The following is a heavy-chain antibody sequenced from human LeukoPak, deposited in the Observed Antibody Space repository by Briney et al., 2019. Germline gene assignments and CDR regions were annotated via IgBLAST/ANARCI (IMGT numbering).Heavy chain of an antibody. CDR2: IKQDGSEK. V-gene: IGHV3-7*01. CDR3: ARGHFVVVVAEYGMDV. CDR1: GFTFSSYW. Sequence: GSLRLSCAASGFTFSSYWMSWVRQAPGKGLEWVANIKQDGSEKYYVDSVKGRFTISRDNAKNSLYLQMNSLRAEDTVVYYCARGHFVVVVAEYGMDVWGQGTTVTVSS. J-gene: IGHJ6*02. D-gene: IGHD2-15*01.